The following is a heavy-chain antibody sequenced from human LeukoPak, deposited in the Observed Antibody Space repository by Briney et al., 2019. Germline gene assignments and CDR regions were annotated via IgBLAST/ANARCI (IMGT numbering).Heavy chain of an antibody. CDR2: VSYSGRT. CDR3: ARPGRQDAYNGHYWYFDL. J-gene: IGHJ2*01. CDR1: GGSITNYY. D-gene: IGHD5-24*01. Sequence: SETLSLTCTVSGGSITNYYRNWIRQPPGKDLEWIGCVSYSGRTHYSSALKSRVTISVDTSKNQFSLNLRSVTAADTAVYYCARPGRQDAYNGHYWYFDLWGRGTLVTVSS. V-gene: IGHV4-59*01.